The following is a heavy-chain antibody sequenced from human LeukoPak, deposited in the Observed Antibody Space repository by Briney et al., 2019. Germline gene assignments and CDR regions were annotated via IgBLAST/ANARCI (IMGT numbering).Heavy chain of an antibody. CDR1: GYTFTGYY. CDR2: INPNSGGT. Sequence: ASVKVSCKASGYTFTGYYMHWVRQAPGQGLEWMGWINPNSGGTNYAQKFQGRVTMTRDTSISTAYMELSSLRSEDTAVYYCATSEISGSYYVDYWGQGTLVTVSS. J-gene: IGHJ4*02. D-gene: IGHD1-26*01. V-gene: IGHV1-2*02. CDR3: ATSEISGSYYVDY.